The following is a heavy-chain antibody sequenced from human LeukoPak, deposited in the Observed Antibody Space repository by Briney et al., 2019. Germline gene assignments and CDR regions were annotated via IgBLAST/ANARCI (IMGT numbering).Heavy chain of an antibody. D-gene: IGHD2-2*01. CDR3: ARVGDCSSTSCRYYGMDV. J-gene: IGHJ6*02. CDR2: ISYDGSNK. CDR1: GFTFSSYA. Sequence: GGSLRLSCAASGFTFSSYAMHWVRQAPGKGLEWVAVISYDGSNKYYADSVKGRFTISRDNSKNTLYLQMNSLRAEDTAVYYCARVGDCSSTSCRYYGMDVWGQGTTVTVSS. V-gene: IGHV3-30-3*01.